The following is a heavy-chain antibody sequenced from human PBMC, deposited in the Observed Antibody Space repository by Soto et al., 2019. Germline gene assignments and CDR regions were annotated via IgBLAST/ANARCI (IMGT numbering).Heavy chain of an antibody. V-gene: IGHV5-51*01. J-gene: IGHJ5*01. CDR2: IYPGDSDT. CDR1: GYSFTTYW. D-gene: IGHD3-10*01. Sequence: GESLKISCKGSGYSFTTYWIAWVRQMPGKGLEWVGIIYPGDSDTRYSPSFEGHVTISVDKSISTAFLQWNSLKASDNAIYYCARHLTSAPKDSWGQRTLVTVSS. CDR3: ARHLTSAPKDS.